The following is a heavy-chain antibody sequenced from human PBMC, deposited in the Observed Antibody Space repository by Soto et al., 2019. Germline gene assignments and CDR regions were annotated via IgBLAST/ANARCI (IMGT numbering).Heavy chain of an antibody. D-gene: IGHD6-19*01. Sequence: SVKVSCKASGYTFTSYGISWVRQAPGQGLEWMGGIIPIFGTTNYAQKFQGRVTITADESTSTAYMELSSLRSEDTAVYYCARTISAAGHSSGWFPFDHWGQGTLVTVSS. J-gene: IGHJ4*02. CDR2: IIPIFGTT. CDR3: ARTISAAGHSSGWFPFDH. CDR1: GYTFTSYG. V-gene: IGHV1-69*13.